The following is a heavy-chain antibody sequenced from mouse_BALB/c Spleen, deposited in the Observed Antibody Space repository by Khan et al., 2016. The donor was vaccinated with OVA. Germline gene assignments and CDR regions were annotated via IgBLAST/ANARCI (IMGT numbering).Heavy chain of an antibody. CDR1: GDSITSGY. CDR2: IIYTGYT. D-gene: IGHD2-12*01. CDR3: ARSTYRYAFVY. J-gene: IGHJ3*01. V-gene: IGHV3-8*02. Sequence: EVQLQESGPSLVKPSQTLPLTCSVTGDSITSGYWNWIRKFPGNKLEYMGYIIYTGYTYYNPSLKSRISITRHTSKNQYYLQLSSVTDEDTATYYCARSTYRYAFVYWGQGTLVTVSA.